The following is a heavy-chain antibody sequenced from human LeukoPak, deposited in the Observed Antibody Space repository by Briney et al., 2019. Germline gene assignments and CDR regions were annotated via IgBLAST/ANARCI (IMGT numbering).Heavy chain of an antibody. Sequence: SETLSLTCTVSGGSISTYYWSWIRLPPGRGLEWIGYIYYSGSTNYNSSLKSRVTISVDTSKNQFSLKLSSVTAADTAVYYCARHNRYSSGWYPIDYWGQGTLVTVSS. J-gene: IGHJ4*02. CDR2: IYYSGST. D-gene: IGHD6-19*01. CDR1: GGSISTYY. CDR3: ARHNRYSSGWYPIDY. V-gene: IGHV4-59*08.